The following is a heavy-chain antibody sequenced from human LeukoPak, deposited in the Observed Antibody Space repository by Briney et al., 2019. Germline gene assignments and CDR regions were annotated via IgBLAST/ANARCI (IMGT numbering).Heavy chain of an antibody. CDR2: IRYDGSNK. Sequence: GGSLRLSCAASGFTFSSYGMHWVRQAPGKGLEWVAFIRYDGSNKYYADSVKGRFTISRDNSKNTLYLQMNSLRAEDTAVYYCARAGLGRLAYCGGNCYNNDAFDIWGQGTMVTVSS. CDR3: ARAGLGRLAYCGGNCYNNDAFDI. D-gene: IGHD2-21*01. CDR1: GFTFSSYG. V-gene: IGHV3-30*02. J-gene: IGHJ3*02.